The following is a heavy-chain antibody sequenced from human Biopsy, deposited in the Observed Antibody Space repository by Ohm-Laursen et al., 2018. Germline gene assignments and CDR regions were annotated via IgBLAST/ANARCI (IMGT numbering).Heavy chain of an antibody. CDR3: ARGRTGG. V-gene: IGHV3-48*01. D-gene: IGHD1/OR15-1a*01. Sequence: SLRLSCAASGFTFSSYSMNWVRQAPGKGLEWVSFISSGSSPIYYEDSVKGRFTISRDDAKNSLYLQMNSLRAEDTAVYYCARGRTGGWGQGTLVTVSS. CDR2: ISSGSSPI. CDR1: GFTFSSYS. J-gene: IGHJ4*02.